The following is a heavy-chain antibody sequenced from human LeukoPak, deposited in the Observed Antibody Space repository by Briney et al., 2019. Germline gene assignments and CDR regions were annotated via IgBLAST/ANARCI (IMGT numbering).Heavy chain of an antibody. V-gene: IGHV3-48*03. Sequence: GGSLRLSCAASGFTFSSYEMNWVRQAPGKGLEWVSYISSGGSTIYYADSVKGRFTISRDNAKNSLFLQLNSLRAEDTAVYYCVKDHPVYSNAHGFDFWGQGTLVTVSS. CDR1: GFTFSSYE. D-gene: IGHD5-18*01. CDR3: VKDHPVYSNAHGFDF. CDR2: ISSGGSTI. J-gene: IGHJ4*02.